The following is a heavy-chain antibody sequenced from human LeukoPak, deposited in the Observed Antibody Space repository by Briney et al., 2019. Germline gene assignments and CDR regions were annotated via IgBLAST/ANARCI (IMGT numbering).Heavy chain of an antibody. V-gene: IGHV3-30*03. CDR3: ARDFGDGYNHHFDY. CDR2: ISYDGSNK. CDR1: GFTFRSYG. D-gene: IGHD5-24*01. J-gene: IGHJ4*02. Sequence: GGSLRLSCAASGFTFRSYGMRWVRQAPGKGLEWVAVISYDGSNKYYADSVKGRFTISRDNSKNTLYLQMNSLRAEDTAVYYCARDFGDGYNHHFDYWGQGTLVTTSS.